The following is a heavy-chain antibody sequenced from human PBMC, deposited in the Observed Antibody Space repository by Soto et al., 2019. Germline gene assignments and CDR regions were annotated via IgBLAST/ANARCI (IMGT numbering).Heavy chain of an antibody. CDR1: GYTFTSYG. D-gene: IGHD3-3*01. CDR2: ISAYNGNT. Sequence: ASVKVSCKASGYTFTSYGISWVRQAPGQGLEWMGWISAYNGNTNYAQKLQGRVTMTTDTSTSTAYMELRSLRSDDTAVYYCARERLDFWSGYPGEAFDIWGQGTMVTVSS. J-gene: IGHJ3*02. CDR3: ARERLDFWSGYPGEAFDI. V-gene: IGHV1-18*01.